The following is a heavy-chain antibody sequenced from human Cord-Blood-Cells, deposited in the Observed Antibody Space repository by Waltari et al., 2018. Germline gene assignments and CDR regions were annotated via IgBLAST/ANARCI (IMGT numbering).Heavy chain of an antibody. CDR1: GGSFSGYY. J-gene: IGHJ4*02. D-gene: IGHD3-10*01. CDR2: INHSGST. Sequence: QVQLQQWGAGLLKPSETLSLTCAVYGGSFSGYYWSWIRKPPGKGLEWIGEINHSGSTNYNPSLKSRVTISVDTSKNQFSLKLSSVTAADTAVYYCARGGYYYGSGKDGYYFDYWGQGTLVTVSS. CDR3: ARGGYYYGSGKDGYYFDY. V-gene: IGHV4-34*01.